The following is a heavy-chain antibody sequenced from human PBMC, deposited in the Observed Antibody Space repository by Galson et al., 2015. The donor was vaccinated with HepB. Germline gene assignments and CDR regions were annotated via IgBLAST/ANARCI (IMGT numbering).Heavy chain of an antibody. Sequence: SVKVSCKASGYTFTSYGISWVRQAPGQGLEWMGWISAYNGNTNYAQKLQGRVTMTTDTSTSTAYMELSSLRSEDTAVYYCASKYPKNAFDIWSQGTMVTVSS. J-gene: IGHJ3*02. D-gene: IGHD2-2*02. CDR1: GYTFTSYG. CDR2: ISAYNGNT. V-gene: IGHV1-18*01. CDR3: ASKYPKNAFDI.